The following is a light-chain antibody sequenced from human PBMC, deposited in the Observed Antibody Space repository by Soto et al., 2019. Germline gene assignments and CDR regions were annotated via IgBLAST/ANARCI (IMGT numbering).Light chain of an antibody. CDR2: GAS. CDR3: QQYHIWPSWT. Sequence: ERVMTQSPATLSVSPGERATLSCRASQSVGSNLAWYQQKPGQAPRLLIFGASSRATGVPARFSGSGSGTEFTLTINSLQSEDFAVYFCQQYHIWPSWTFGQGTKVELK. V-gene: IGKV3-15*01. CDR1: QSVGSN. J-gene: IGKJ1*01.